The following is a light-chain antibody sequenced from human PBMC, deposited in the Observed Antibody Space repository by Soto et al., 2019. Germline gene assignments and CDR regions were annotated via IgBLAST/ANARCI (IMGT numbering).Light chain of an antibody. Sequence: EIVLTQFPGALSLSPGERVTLSCRASQTVSNTYLACYQQKSGQAPKFLIYGASNRATGIPDMFSGSGSGTDFAVTISRLGAEDVAVYYCQQYGTLPPTFGGGTKVEIK. V-gene: IGKV3-20*01. CDR2: GAS. J-gene: IGKJ4*01. CDR3: QQYGTLPPT. CDR1: QTVSNTY.